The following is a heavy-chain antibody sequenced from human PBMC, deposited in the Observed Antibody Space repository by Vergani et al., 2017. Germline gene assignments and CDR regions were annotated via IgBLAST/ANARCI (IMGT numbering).Heavy chain of an antibody. J-gene: IGHJ1*01. V-gene: IGHV3-30*03. CDR1: GFTSSYYG. Sequence: QVHLVESGGGVVQPGRSLRLSCVVSGFTSSYYGMTWVRQAPGKGLEWVAVISYDGTQKYYADSVKGRFTISRDNSKSTLYLQMNSLRTEDTAVYYCATKSCGTPGCQIGYFREWGQGTLVTVSS. CDR2: ISYDGTQK. D-gene: IGHD1-1*01. CDR3: ATKSCGTPGCQIGYFRE.